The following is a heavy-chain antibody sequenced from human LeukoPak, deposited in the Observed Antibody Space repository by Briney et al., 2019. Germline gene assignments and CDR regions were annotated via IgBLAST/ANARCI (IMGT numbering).Heavy chain of an antibody. V-gene: IGHV1-8*02. D-gene: IGHD6-6*01. J-gene: IGHJ4*02. Sequence: ASVKVSCKASGYTFTSYDINWVRQATGQGLEWMGWMNPNSGNTGYAQKLQGRVTMTTDTSTSTAYMELRSLRSDDTAVYYCARDHQQLEDYWGQGTLVTVSS. CDR3: ARDHQQLEDY. CDR1: GYTFTSYD. CDR2: MNPNSGNT.